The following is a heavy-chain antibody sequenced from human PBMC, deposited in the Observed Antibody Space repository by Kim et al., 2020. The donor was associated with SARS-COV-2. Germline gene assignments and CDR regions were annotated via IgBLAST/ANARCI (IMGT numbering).Heavy chain of an antibody. Sequence: GGSLRLSCAASGFTFSSYAMSWVRQAPGKGLEWVSAISGSGGSTYYADSVKGRFTISRDNSKNTLYLQMNSLRAEDTAVYYCAKDSVGIAARPPYYYGMDVWGQGTTVTVSS. J-gene: IGHJ6*02. CDR2: ISGSGGST. CDR3: AKDSVGIAARPPYYYGMDV. CDR1: GFTFSSYA. V-gene: IGHV3-23*01. D-gene: IGHD6-6*01.